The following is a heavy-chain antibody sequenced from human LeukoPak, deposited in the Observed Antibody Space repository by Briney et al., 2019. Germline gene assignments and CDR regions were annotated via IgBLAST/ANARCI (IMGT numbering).Heavy chain of an antibody. CDR3: AGIMGSGYSFDY. Sequence: GASVKVSCKASGYTFTSYGISWVRQAPGQGLEWMGWISAYNGNTNYAQKFQGRVTMTADTSTSTAYMELSSLRSEDTAVYYCAGIMGSGYSFDYWGQGTLVTVSS. J-gene: IGHJ4*02. D-gene: IGHD3-22*01. CDR1: GYTFTSYG. CDR2: ISAYNGNT. V-gene: IGHV1-18*01.